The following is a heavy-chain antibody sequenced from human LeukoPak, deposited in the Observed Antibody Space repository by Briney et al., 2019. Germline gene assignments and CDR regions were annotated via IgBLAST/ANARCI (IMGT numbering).Heavy chain of an antibody. V-gene: IGHV1-2*06. CDR3: ARDLWGWGSDYLDY. Sequence: ASVKVSCKASGYTFTDYYVHWVRLVPGQGLEWMGRISPNSGATNYAEKFRGRVTMDSDTSINTVYMEMSSLRSDDTAVYYCARDLWGWGSDYLDYWGQGTLVTVSS. CDR2: ISPNSGAT. D-gene: IGHD4/OR15-4a*01. CDR1: GYTFTDYY. J-gene: IGHJ4*02.